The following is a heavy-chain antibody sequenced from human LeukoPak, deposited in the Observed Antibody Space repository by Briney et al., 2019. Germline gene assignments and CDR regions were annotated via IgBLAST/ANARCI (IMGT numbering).Heavy chain of an antibody. CDR1: GFTFNLYA. V-gene: IGHV3-23*01. D-gene: IGHD3-3*01. CDR2: ISDSGDTT. CDR3: AKGQKHDFWSGHSHIYFDY. J-gene: IGHJ4*02. Sequence: GGSLRLSCAVSGFTFNLYAMAWVRQAPGEGLEWVSSISDSGDTTYYADSVKGRFTISRDNSENTLYLQMNSLRADDTAIYFCAKGQKHDFWSGHSHIYFDYWGQGARVTVSS.